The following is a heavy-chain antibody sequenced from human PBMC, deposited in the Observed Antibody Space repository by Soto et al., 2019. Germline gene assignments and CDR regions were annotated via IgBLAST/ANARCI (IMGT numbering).Heavy chain of an antibody. J-gene: IGHJ6*02. CDR1: GFTFSSYG. D-gene: IGHD3-22*01. CDR2: ISYDGSNK. Sequence: PGGSLRLSCAASGFTFSSYGMHWVRQAPGKGLEWVAVISYDGSNKYYADSVKGRFTISRDNSKNTLYLQMNSLRAEDTAVYYCAKDSSVWDYYYGMDVWGQGTTVTVSS. CDR3: AKDSSVWDYYYGMDV. V-gene: IGHV3-30*18.